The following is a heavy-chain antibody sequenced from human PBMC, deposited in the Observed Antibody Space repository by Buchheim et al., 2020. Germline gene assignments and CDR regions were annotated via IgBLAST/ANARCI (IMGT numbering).Heavy chain of an antibody. Sequence: QVQLVESGGGVVQPGRSLRLSCAASGFTFSSHGMHWVRQAPGKGLEWVAVISYDGSNKYYADSVKGRFTISRDNSKNTLYLQMNSLRAEETAVYYCAKELRNCISTSCYAFSYYYYYGMDVWGQGTT. CDR3: AKELRNCISTSCYAFSYYYYYGMDV. D-gene: IGHD2-2*01. CDR2: ISYDGSNK. V-gene: IGHV3-30*18. CDR1: GFTFSSHG. J-gene: IGHJ6*02.